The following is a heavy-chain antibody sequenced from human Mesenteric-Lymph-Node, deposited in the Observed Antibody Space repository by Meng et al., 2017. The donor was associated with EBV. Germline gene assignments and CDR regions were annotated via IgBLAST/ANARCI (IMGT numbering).Heavy chain of an antibody. Sequence: QFRLVQSGAGVKKPVASMKVSCKASGYTFTGYGINRVRQAHGQGLEWMGYISTYNGNTNYAQKLQGRLTMTTDTSTSTAYMELTSLTSDDTAVYYCARGNGAATWGQGTLVTVSS. D-gene: IGHD2-15*01. CDR3: ARGNGAAT. CDR2: ISTYNGNT. CDR1: GYTFTGYG. J-gene: IGHJ5*02. V-gene: IGHV1-18*01.